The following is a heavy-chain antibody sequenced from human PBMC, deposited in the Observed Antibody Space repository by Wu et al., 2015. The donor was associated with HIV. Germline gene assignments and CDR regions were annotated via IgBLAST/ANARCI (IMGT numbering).Heavy chain of an antibody. CDR2: LNPNSGGT. V-gene: IGHV1-2*02. D-gene: IGHD5-18*01. CDR3: ARGLRGYTIGYVLDNEKFRMDV. Sequence: QVQLMQSGAEVKKPGASVRVSCKASGYTFSDYYIHWVRQAPGQGLEWMGWLNPNSGGTNSAQRFQGRVTMTRDTSISTAYMELTSLRSDDTAVYYCARGLRGYTIGYVLDNEKFRMDVVGQGTTVIVSS. J-gene: IGHJ6*02. CDR1: GYTFSDYY.